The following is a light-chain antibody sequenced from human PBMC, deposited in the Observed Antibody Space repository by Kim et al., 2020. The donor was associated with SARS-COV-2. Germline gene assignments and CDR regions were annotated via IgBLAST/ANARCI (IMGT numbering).Light chain of an antibody. CDR2: KAS. J-gene: IGKJ2*01. Sequence: LSASVGDRVTIPCRASQRISSWLAWYQQKPGKAPKLLIYKASSLESGVPSRFGGSGSGTEFTLTISSLLPDDLATYYCQQYNSYPYTFGQGTKLEI. CDR3: QQYNSYPYT. V-gene: IGKV1-5*03. CDR1: QRISSW.